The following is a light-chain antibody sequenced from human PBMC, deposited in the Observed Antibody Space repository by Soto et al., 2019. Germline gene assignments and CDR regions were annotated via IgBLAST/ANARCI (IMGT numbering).Light chain of an antibody. V-gene: IGLV8-61*01. J-gene: IGLJ2*01. Sequence: QTVVTQEPSFSVSPGGTVTLTCGLSSGSVSTSYYPSWYQQTPGQAPCTLIYSTNTRSSGVPDRFSGSILGNKAALTITGAQADDESDYYCVLYMGSGISGVFGGGTKLTVL. CDR3: VLYMGSGISGV. CDR1: SGSVSTSYY. CDR2: STN.